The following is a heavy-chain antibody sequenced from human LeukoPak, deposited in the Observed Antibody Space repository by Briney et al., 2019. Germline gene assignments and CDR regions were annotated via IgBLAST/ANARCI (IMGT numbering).Heavy chain of an antibody. Sequence: SGPTLVKPTQTLTLTCSFSGFSLTTRPLGVGWIRQPPGKALEWLAVIYWDDDKRYNPSLRTRLTVTTATPKNQVVLIMTNMDPVDTATYYCAHRRSGYDWNHGDFDYWGQGTLVTVSS. V-gene: IGHV2-5*02. J-gene: IGHJ4*02. CDR3: AHRRSGYDWNHGDFDY. CDR1: GFSLTTRPLG. D-gene: IGHD3-22*01. CDR2: IYWDDDK.